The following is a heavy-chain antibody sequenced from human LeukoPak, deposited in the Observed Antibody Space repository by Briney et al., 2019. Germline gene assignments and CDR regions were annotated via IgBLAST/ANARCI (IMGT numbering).Heavy chain of an antibody. CDR2: TSPSGGTI. CDR3: ARDRSDDSRWYVGSH. CDR1: GFTFSDYY. J-gene: IGHJ4*02. V-gene: IGHV3-11*01. D-gene: IGHD6-13*01. Sequence: GGSLRLPCAASGFTFSDYYMSWIRQAPETGLEWLSYTSPSGGTIYYTDSVKGRFTMSRDNAQNALYLEMNSLRAEDTAVYYCARDRSDDSRWYVGSHWGQGTLVTVSS.